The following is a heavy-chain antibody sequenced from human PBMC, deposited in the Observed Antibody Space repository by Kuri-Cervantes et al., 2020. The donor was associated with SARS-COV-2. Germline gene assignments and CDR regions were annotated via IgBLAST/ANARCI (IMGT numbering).Heavy chain of an antibody. CDR2: ISAYNGNT. V-gene: IGHV1-18*01. J-gene: IGHJ4*02. CDR3: ARSSSGSYSDFQF. Sequence: ASVKVSCKASGYTFTSYGISWVRQAPGHGLEWMGWISAYNGNTNYAQKLQGRVTMTRDTSTSTVYMELSSLRYEDTAVYYCARSSSGSYSDFQFWGLGTLVTVSS. CDR1: GYTFTSYG. D-gene: IGHD1-26*01.